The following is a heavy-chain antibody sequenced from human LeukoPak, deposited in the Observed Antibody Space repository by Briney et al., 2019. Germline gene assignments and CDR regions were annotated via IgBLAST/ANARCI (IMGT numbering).Heavy chain of an antibody. V-gene: IGHV3-11*06. J-gene: IGHJ3*02. D-gene: IGHD3-22*01. CDR1: GFTFSDYY. CDR2: ISSSSSYT. CDR3: ARESYYDSSGFDDAFDI. Sequence: GGSLRLSCAASGFTFSDYYMSWIRQAPGKGLEWVSYISSSSSYTNYADSVKGRFTISRDNSKNTLYLQMGSLRAEDMAVYYCARESYYDSSGFDDAFDIWGQGTMVTVSS.